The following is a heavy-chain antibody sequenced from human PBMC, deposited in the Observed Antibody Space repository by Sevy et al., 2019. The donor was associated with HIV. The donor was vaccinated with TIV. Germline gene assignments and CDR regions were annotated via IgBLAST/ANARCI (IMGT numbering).Heavy chain of an antibody. V-gene: IGHV3-48*02. J-gene: IGHJ4*02. CDR1: GFTFSSYS. CDR2: ISSSSCTI. D-gene: IGHD3-16*02. Sequence: GGSLRLSCAASGFTFSSYSMNWVRQAPGKGLEWVSYISSSSCTIYYADSVKGRFTISRDNAKNSLYLQMNSLRDEDTAVYYCARDRYDYVWGSYRPTFDYWGQGTLVTVSS. CDR3: ARDRYDYVWGSYRPTFDY.